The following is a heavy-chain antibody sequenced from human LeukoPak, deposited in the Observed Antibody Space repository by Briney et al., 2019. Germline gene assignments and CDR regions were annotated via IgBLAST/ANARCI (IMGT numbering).Heavy chain of an antibody. CDR1: EYTFTGYY. CDR2: INPNSGGT. Sequence: ASVKVSCKASEYTFTGYYMHWVRQAPGQGLEWMGWINPNSGGTNYAQKFQGRVTMTRDTSISTAYMELSRVRSDDTAMYYCARFYSGYGNYYYYMDVWGKGTTVTVSS. CDR3: ARFYSGYGNYYYYMDV. D-gene: IGHD5-12*01. J-gene: IGHJ6*03. V-gene: IGHV1-2*02.